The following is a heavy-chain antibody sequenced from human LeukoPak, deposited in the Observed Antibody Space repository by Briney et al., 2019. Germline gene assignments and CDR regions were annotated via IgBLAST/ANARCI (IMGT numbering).Heavy chain of an antibody. V-gene: IGHV4-34*01. CDR1: GGSFSGYY. J-gene: IGHJ5*02. CDR3: ARGRVPSSGRCGFFFGFDP. CDR2: INHSGST. Sequence: KPSETLSLTCAVYGGSFSGYYWSWIRQPPGKGLEWIGEINHSGSTNYNPSLKSRVTISVDTSKNQFSLKLSSVTAADTAVYYCARGRVPSSGRCGFFFGFDPWGQGTLVTVSS. D-gene: IGHD6-19*01.